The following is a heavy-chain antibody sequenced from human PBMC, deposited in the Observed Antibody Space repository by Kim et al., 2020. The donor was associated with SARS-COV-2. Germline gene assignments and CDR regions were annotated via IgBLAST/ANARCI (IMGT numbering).Heavy chain of an antibody. CDR1: GFTFSSYA. J-gene: IGHJ4*02. Sequence: GGSLRLSCAASGFTFSSYAMSWVRQAPGKGLEWVSVIYGGGSSTYYADSVKGRFTISRDNSKNTLYLQMNSLRAEDTAVYYCAKGGKQWLVYFDYWGQGTLVTVSS. D-gene: IGHD6-19*01. V-gene: IGHV3-23*03. CDR3: AKGGKQWLVYFDY. CDR2: IYGGGSST.